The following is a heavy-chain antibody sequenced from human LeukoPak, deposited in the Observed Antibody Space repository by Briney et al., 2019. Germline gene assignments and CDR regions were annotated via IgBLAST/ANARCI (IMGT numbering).Heavy chain of an antibody. J-gene: IGHJ4*02. CDR3: ARENPSGYYNRPIDY. CDR2: IYYSGSI. D-gene: IGHD3-22*01. CDR1: GASISSYY. Sequence: SETLSLTCTVSGASISSYYWSWIRQPPGKGLEWIGDIYYSGSIKYNPSLKSRVTMSVDTSKNQFSLKLSSVTAADTAIYYCARENPSGYYNRPIDYRGQGTLVTVSS. V-gene: IGHV4-59*01.